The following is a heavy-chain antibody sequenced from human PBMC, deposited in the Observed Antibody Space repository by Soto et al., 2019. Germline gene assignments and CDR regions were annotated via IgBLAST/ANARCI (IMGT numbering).Heavy chain of an antibody. V-gene: IGHV1-69*06. Sequence: QVQLVQSGAEVKKPGSSVKVSCKASGGTFSSSAISWVRQAPGQGLEWMGAIIPVFGTAHYAQKFQGRVTITADKPTSTAYMERSRLRSEDTAVYYCARERPDRGKDVWGQGTTVTVSS. J-gene: IGHJ6*02. CDR3: ARERPDRGKDV. CDR2: IIPVFGTA. D-gene: IGHD3-22*01. CDR1: GGTFSSSA.